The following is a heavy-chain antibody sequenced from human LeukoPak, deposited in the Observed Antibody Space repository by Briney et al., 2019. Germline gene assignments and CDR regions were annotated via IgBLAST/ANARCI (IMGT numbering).Heavy chain of an antibody. J-gene: IGHJ4*02. CDR2: ISAYNGNT. D-gene: IGHD1-26*01. CDR1: GYTFTSYG. Sequence: ASVKVSCKASGYTFTSYGISWVRQAPGQGLEWMGWISAYNGNTNYAQKLQGRVTMTTDTSTSTAYMELRSLRSDDTAVYYCARVWEPLAWPVPTFDYWGQGTLVTVSS. V-gene: IGHV1-18*01. CDR3: ARVWEPLAWPVPTFDY.